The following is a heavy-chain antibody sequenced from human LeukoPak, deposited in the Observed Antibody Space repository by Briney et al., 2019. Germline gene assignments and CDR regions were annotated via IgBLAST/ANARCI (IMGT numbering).Heavy chain of an antibody. CDR3: ARIYSYHPYYYYGMDV. J-gene: IGHJ6*02. CDR2: INPNSGGT. V-gene: IGHV1-2*04. D-gene: IGHD5-18*01. CDR1: GYTFTGYY. Sequence: ASVKVSCKASGYTFTGYYMHWVRQAPGQGLEWMGWINPNSGGTNYAQKFQGWVTITADESTSTAYMELSSLRSEDTAVYYCARIYSYHPYYYYGMDVWGQGTTVTVSS.